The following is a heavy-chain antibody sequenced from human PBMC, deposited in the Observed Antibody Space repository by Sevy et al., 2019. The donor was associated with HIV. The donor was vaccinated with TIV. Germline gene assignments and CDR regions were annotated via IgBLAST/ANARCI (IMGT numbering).Heavy chain of an antibody. CDR2: VYYTGIT. CDR3: ARCGGDCYNNWFDP. J-gene: IGHJ5*02. Sequence: SEILSLTCTVSDASIRTYYWSWIRQPPGKGLQWIGYVYYTGITNYNPFLKSPVTISLDTSNNQFSLNLTSVAAADTALYYCARCGGDCYNNWFDPWGPGTLVTVSS. CDR1: DASIRTYY. V-gene: IGHV4-59*01. D-gene: IGHD2-21*01.